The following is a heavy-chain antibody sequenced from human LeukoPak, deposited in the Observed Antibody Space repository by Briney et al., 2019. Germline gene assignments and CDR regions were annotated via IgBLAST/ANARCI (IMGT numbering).Heavy chain of an antibody. V-gene: IGHV3-21*01. Sequence: GGSLRLSCAASGFTFSSYSMNWVHQAPGKGLEWVSSISSSSSYIYYADSVKGRFTISRDNAKNSLYLQMNSLRAEDTAVYYCARERVGYSYGATCFDYWGQGTLVTVSS. J-gene: IGHJ4*02. D-gene: IGHD5-18*01. CDR2: ISSSSSYI. CDR1: GFTFSSYS. CDR3: ARERVGYSYGATCFDY.